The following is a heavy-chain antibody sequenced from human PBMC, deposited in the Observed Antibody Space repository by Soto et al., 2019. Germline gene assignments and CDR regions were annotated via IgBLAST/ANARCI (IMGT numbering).Heavy chain of an antibody. J-gene: IGHJ6*02. Sequence: GESLKISCKGSGYSFTSYWIGWVRQMPGKGLEWMGIIYTGDSDTRYSPSSQGQVTISADKSISTAYLQWSSLKASDTAMYFCGRSLYSIESIGMDVWGQGTTVTVSS. CDR2: IYTGDSDT. CDR3: GRSLYSIESIGMDV. V-gene: IGHV5-51*01. D-gene: IGHD6-13*01. CDR1: GYSFTSYW.